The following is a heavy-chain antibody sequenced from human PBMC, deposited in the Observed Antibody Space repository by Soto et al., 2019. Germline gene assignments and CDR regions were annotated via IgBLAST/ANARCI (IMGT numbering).Heavy chain of an antibody. D-gene: IGHD3-3*01. CDR3: ASVNYDFSQPYEY. Sequence: TLSLTCTVSGGSISSGGYYWSWIRQHPGKGLEWIGYIYYSGSTYYNPSLKSRVTISVDTSKNQFSLKLSSVTAADTAVYYCASVNYDFSQPYEYWGQGTLVTVSS. V-gene: IGHV4-31*03. CDR2: IYYSGST. CDR1: GGSISSGGYY. J-gene: IGHJ4*02.